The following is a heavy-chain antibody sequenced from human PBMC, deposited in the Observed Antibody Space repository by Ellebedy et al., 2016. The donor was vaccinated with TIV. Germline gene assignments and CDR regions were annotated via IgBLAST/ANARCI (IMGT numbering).Heavy chain of an antibody. D-gene: IGHD3-16*01. CDR3: ARGPLGGSSGFDY. CDR1: GGSISSYY. Sequence: SETLSLTXTVSGGSISSYYWSWIRQPPGKGLEWIGYIYYSGSTNYNPSLKSRVTISVDTSKNQFSLKLSSVTAADTAVYYCARGPLGGSSGFDYWGQGTLVTVSS. V-gene: IGHV4-59*12. CDR2: IYYSGST. J-gene: IGHJ4*02.